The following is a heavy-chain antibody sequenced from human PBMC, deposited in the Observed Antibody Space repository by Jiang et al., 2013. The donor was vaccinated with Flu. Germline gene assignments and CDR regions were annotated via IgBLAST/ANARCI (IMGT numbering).Heavy chain of an antibody. Sequence: LLKPSETLSLTCTVSGGSISSSSYYWGWIRQPPGKGLEWIGSIYYSGSTYYNPSLKSRVTISVDTSKNQFSLKLSSVTAADTAVYYCAKQMDTADDAFDIWAKGQWSPSLQ. CDR2: IYYSGST. CDR1: GGSISSSSYY. D-gene: IGHD5-18*01. CDR3: AKQMDTADDAFDI. V-gene: IGHV4-39*01. J-gene: IGHJ3*02.